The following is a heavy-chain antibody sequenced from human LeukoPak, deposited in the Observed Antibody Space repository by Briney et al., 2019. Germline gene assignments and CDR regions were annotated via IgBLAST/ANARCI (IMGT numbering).Heavy chain of an antibody. D-gene: IGHD3-16*01. CDR1: QFTFSNYA. V-gene: IGHV3-30-3*01. Sequence: GGSLRLSCAASQFTFSNYAMSWVRQAPGKGLEWVAVISYDGSNKYYADSVKGRFTISRDNSKNTLYLQMNSPRVEDTATYYCARDGDRVKFALFDSWGQGTLVTVSS. CDR3: ARDGDRVKFALFDS. CDR2: ISYDGSNK. J-gene: IGHJ4*02.